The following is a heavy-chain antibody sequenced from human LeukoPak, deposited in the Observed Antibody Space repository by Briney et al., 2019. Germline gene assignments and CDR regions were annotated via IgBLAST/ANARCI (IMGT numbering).Heavy chain of an antibody. CDR1: GFTFSRYW. CDR3: ANYYDSSGYYALDM. CDR2: INEDGSEK. J-gene: IGHJ3*02. V-gene: IGHV3-7*01. D-gene: IGHD3-22*01. Sequence: GGSLRLSCAASGFTFSRYWMSWVRQAPGKGLEWVANINEDGSEKNYVGSVKGRFTISRDNAKNSLYLEMNSLTAEDTAVYYCANYYDSSGYYALDMWGQGTMVTVSP.